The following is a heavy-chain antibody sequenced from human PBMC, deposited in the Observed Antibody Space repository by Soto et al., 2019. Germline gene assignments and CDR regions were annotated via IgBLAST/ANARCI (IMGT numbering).Heavy chain of an antibody. CDR1: GFTFDDYA. CDR2: ISWNSGSI. J-gene: IGHJ3*02. V-gene: IGHV3-9*01. Sequence: GGSLRLSCAASGFTFDDYAMHWVRQAPGKGQEWVSGISWNSGSIGYADSVKGRFTISRDNAKNSLYLQMNSLRAEDTALYYCAKVNWSRYFGWLLGAFDIWGQGTMVTGSS. CDR3: AKVNWSRYFGWLLGAFDI. D-gene: IGHD3-9*01.